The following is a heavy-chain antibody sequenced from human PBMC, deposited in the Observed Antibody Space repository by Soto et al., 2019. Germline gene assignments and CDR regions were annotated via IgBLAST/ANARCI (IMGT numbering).Heavy chain of an antibody. CDR1: GYTFTSYA. CDR2: INAGNGNT. J-gene: IGHJ6*02. Sequence: ASVKVACKASGYTFTSYAMHWVRQAPGQRLEWMGWINAGNGNTKYSQKFQGRVTITRGTSASTAYMELSSLRSEDTAVYYCAGTHIVVVTAIANPYYYYYGMDVWGQGTTVTVSS. CDR3: AGTHIVVVTAIANPYYYYYGMDV. D-gene: IGHD2-21*02. V-gene: IGHV1-3*01.